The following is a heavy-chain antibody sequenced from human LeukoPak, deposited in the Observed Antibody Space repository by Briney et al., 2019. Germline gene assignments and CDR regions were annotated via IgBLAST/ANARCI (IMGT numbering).Heavy chain of an antibody. CDR2: INHSGST. V-gene: IGHV4-34*01. Sequence: SETLSLTCAVYGGSFSGYYWSWIRQPPGKGLEWIGEINHSGSTNYNPSLKSRVTISVDTSKNQFSLKLSSVTAADTAVYYCVRGAYYDFWSGYYSFDYWGQGTLVTVSS. CDR1: GGSFSGYY. CDR3: VRGAYYDFWSGYYSFDY. D-gene: IGHD3-3*01. J-gene: IGHJ4*02.